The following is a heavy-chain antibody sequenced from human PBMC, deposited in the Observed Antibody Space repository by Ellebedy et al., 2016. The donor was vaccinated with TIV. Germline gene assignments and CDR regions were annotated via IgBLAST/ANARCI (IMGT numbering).Heavy chain of an antibody. CDR2: ISSSSSYI. Sequence: GESLKISXAASGFTFSSYSMNWVRQAPGKGLEWVSSISSSSSYIYYADSVKGRFTISRDNAKNSLYLQMNSLRAEDTAVYYCARDHDIAARPNYYYYMDVWGKGTTVTVSS. J-gene: IGHJ6*03. CDR3: ARDHDIAARPNYYYYMDV. V-gene: IGHV3-21*01. D-gene: IGHD6-6*01. CDR1: GFTFSSYS.